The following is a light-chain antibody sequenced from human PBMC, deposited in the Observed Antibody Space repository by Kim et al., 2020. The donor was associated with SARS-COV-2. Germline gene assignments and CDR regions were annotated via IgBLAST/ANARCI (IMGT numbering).Light chain of an antibody. CDR2: GDN. J-gene: IGLJ2*01. Sequence: ELTQPPSASGTPGQRVTFSCSGSGSNIGSNPVAWYQQLPGTAPKLLIYGDNQRPSGVPDRFSGSKSATSASLAITGLQSGDEADYYCATWDDSLNGPAFGGGTKVTVL. CDR1: GSNIGSNP. V-gene: IGLV1-44*01. CDR3: ATWDDSLNGPA.